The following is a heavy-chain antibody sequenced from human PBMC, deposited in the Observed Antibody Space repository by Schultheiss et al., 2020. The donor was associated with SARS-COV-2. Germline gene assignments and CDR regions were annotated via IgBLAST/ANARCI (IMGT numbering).Heavy chain of an antibody. CDR1: GGSFSGYY. D-gene: IGHD6-13*01. CDR3: AGGRAGDSSIRSPVMDV. J-gene: IGHJ6*02. Sequence: GSLRLSCAVYGGSFSGYYWSWIRQPPGKGLEWIGEIKHSGSTNYNPSLKSRVTISVDTSKNQFSLKLSPVTAADTGVYYCAGGRAGDSSIRSPVMDVWGQGTTVTVSS. V-gene: IGHV4-34*01. CDR2: IKHSGST.